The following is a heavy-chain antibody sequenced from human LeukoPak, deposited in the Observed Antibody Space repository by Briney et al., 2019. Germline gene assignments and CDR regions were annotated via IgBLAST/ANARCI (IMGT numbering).Heavy chain of an antibody. V-gene: IGHV1-18*01. Sequence: ASVKVSCKSYGYTFTSYGFSWVRQAPGQGLEWMGWISGYNGNTNYAQKFQGRVTMTTDTSTSTAYMELRSLRSDDTAVYYCARRNCGGDCYPDYWGQGTLVTVSS. CDR2: ISGYNGNT. D-gene: IGHD2-21*02. CDR1: GYTFTSYG. J-gene: IGHJ4*02. CDR3: ARRNCGGDCYPDY.